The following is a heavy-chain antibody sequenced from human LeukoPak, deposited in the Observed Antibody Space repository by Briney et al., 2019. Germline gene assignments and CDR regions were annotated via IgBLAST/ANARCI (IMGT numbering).Heavy chain of an antibody. V-gene: IGHV1-2*02. Sequence: ASVKVSCKASGYTFTGYYMHWVRQAPGQGLEWMGWINPNSGGTNYAQKFQGRATMTRGTSISTAYMELSRLRSDDTAVHYCARASSDFWSGYSTAIDYWGQGTLVTVSS. J-gene: IGHJ4*02. CDR1: GYTFTGYY. D-gene: IGHD3-3*01. CDR2: INPNSGGT. CDR3: ARASSDFWSGYSTAIDY.